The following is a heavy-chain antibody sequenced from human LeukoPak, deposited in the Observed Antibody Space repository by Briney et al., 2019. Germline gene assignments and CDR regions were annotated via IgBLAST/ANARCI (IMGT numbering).Heavy chain of an antibody. CDR3: ARVDTVMAYYFDL. Sequence: PGGSLRLSCEGSGFIFSTNCMTWVRQAPGKGLEWVSTIYSGGTTYYADSVMGRFTISRHNSRNTLYLQMNSLRAEDTAVYYCARVDTVMAYYFDLWGQGTLVTVSS. V-gene: IGHV3-53*04. CDR1: GFIFSTNC. J-gene: IGHJ4*02. CDR2: IYSGGTT. D-gene: IGHD5-18*01.